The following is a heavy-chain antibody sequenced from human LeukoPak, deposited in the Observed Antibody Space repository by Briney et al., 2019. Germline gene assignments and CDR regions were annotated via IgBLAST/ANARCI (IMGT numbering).Heavy chain of an antibody. Sequence: GGSLRLSCAASGFTFSSYAMSWVRQAPGKGLEWVSTISAGGGSTYYADSVKGRLTISRDNSQNTLHLQMNSLRAEDTAVYYCAKAKTPFVVVTAVDSWGQGTLVTVSS. V-gene: IGHV3-23*01. CDR2: ISAGGGST. CDR1: GFTFSSYA. D-gene: IGHD2-21*02. J-gene: IGHJ4*02. CDR3: AKAKTPFVVVTAVDS.